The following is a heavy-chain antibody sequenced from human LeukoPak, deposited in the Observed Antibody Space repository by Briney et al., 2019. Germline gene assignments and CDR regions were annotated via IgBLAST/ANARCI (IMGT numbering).Heavy chain of an antibody. V-gene: IGHV1-46*01. CDR3: ASGYKTVSVFDH. CDR2: INPSGGTT. CDR1: GYPFTSYY. D-gene: IGHD5-24*01. Sequence: ASVKVSCKASGYPFTSYYMHWVRQAPGQGLEWMGVINPSGGTTSYAQKFQGRVTMTRDTSTSTVYMELSSLRSEDTAVYYCASGYKTVSVFDHWGQGTLVTVSS. J-gene: IGHJ4*02.